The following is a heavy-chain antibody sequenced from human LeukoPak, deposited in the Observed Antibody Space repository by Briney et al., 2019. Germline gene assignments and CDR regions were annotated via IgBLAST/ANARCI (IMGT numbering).Heavy chain of an antibody. D-gene: IGHD6-19*01. V-gene: IGHV3-7*01. CDR2: IKGDGSEK. Sequence: RGSLRLSCAASEFTFSNFWMSWVRQAPGKGLEWVANIKGDGSEKTYVDSVKGRFTVSRDNAKNSLFLQMDSVRAEDTAVYYCARPRGWSYFDYWGRGSLVIVSS. J-gene: IGHJ4*02. CDR1: EFTFSNFW. CDR3: ARPRGWSYFDY.